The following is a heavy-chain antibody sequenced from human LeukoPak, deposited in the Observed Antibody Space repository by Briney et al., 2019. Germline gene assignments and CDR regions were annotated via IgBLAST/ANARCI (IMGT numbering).Heavy chain of an antibody. J-gene: IGHJ4*02. Sequence: SETLSLTCTVSGDSISKYYWNWIRQPAGKGLEWIGRIYASGRTTNNPSLKSRVTISLDRSKNQFSLRLSSVTAADTAVYYCAGGSTAPHYFDYWGQGTLVTVSS. CDR2: IYASGRT. CDR1: GDSISKYY. CDR3: AGGSTAPHYFDY. V-gene: IGHV4-4*07. D-gene: IGHD1-26*01.